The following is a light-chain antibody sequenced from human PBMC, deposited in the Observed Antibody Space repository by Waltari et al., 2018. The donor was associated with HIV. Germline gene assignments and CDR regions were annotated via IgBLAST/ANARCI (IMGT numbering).Light chain of an antibody. CDR3: QVWDSNSDDYV. Sequence: SYVLTQAPSVSVAPGQTARITCGGNNIGSYSVNWYQQKPGQAPVLVVYDDSDRPSGIPERIYGSNSGNTATLTIKRVEAGDEADYSCQVWDSNSDDYVFGGGTKLTVL. J-gene: IGLJ2*01. V-gene: IGLV3-21*02. CDR2: DDS. CDR1: NIGSYS.